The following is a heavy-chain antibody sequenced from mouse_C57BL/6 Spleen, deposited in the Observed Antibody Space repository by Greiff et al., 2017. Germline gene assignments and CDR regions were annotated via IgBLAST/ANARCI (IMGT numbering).Heavy chain of an antibody. Sequence: QVQLQQPGAELVKPGASVKMSCKASGFTFTSYWITWVKQRPGQGLEWIGDICPGSGSTNYTEKFKSKVTLTVDTSSSTAYMQLSSLTSEDSAVDYCAIYDGSPFFDYWGQGTTLTVSS. CDR1: GFTFTSYW. CDR3: AIYDGSPFFDY. CDR2: ICPGSGST. J-gene: IGHJ2*01. D-gene: IGHD1-1*01. V-gene: IGHV1-55*01.